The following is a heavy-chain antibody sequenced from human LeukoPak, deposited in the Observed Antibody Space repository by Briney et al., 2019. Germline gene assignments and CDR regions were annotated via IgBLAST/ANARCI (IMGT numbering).Heavy chain of an antibody. CDR3: ARDTYGSGSYYNAPLDY. D-gene: IGHD3-10*01. CDR2: IKQDGSEK. CDR1: GFTFSSYW. J-gene: IGHJ4*02. Sequence: GGSLRLPCAASGFTFSSYWMSWVRQAPGKGLEWVANIKQDGSEKYYVDSVKGRFTISRDNAKNSLYLQMNSLRAEDTAVYYCARDTYGSGSYYNAPLDYWGQGTLVTVSS. V-gene: IGHV3-7*01.